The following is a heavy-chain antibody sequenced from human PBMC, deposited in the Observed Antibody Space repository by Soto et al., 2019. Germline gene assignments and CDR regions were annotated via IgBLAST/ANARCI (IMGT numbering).Heavy chain of an antibody. CDR1: GFTFSSYG. Sequence: GGSLRLSCAASGFTFSSYGMHWVRQAPGKGLEWVAVIWYDGSNKYYADSVKGRFTISRDNSKNTLNLQMNSLRAEDTAVYYCARRSGYSYALQRGAFDIWGQGTMVTVSS. D-gene: IGHD5-18*01. CDR2: IWYDGSNK. J-gene: IGHJ3*02. V-gene: IGHV3-33*01. CDR3: ARRSGYSYALQRGAFDI.